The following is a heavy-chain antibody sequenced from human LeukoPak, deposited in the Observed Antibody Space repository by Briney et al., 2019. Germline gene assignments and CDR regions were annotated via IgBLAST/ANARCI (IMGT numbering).Heavy chain of an antibody. Sequence: GGSLRLSCAVSGFTFSAYWMSWIRQVPGKGLEWVANINQDGSTKYYVDSTKGRFTTSRDNAKNTLYLQMNSLRAEDTAVYYCAREGVGGGDFDYWGQGTLVTVSS. D-gene: IGHD1-26*01. CDR3: AREGVGGGDFDY. CDR2: INQDGSTK. J-gene: IGHJ4*02. V-gene: IGHV3-7*01. CDR1: GFTFSAYW.